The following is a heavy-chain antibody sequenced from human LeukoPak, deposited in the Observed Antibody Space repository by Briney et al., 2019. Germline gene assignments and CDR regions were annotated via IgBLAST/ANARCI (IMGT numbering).Heavy chain of an antibody. Sequence: PGGSLRLSCAASGFPVSSNYMNWVRQAPGKGLEWVSVIYSGGSTYYADSVKGRFTISRDNAKNSLYLQMNSLRAEDTAVYYCASGSGSLIDYWGQGTLVTVSS. D-gene: IGHD1-26*01. CDR1: GFPVSSNY. J-gene: IGHJ4*02. V-gene: IGHV3-53*01. CDR2: IYSGGST. CDR3: ASGSGSLIDY.